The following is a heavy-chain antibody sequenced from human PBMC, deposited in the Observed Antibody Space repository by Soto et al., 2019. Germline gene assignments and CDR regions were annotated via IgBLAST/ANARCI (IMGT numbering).Heavy chain of an antibody. CDR2: ISSTSSYT. V-gene: IGHV3-21*01. D-gene: IGHD6-19*01. Sequence: GGSLRLSCAASGFTFSSYAMNWVRQTQEKGLEWVSSISSTSSYTHYSDSVKGRFTISRDNPNNSLFLQMNSLRAEDMATYYCARDLALAGNYWGQGVLVTVSS. CDR1: GFTFSSYA. J-gene: IGHJ4*02. CDR3: ARDLALAGNY.